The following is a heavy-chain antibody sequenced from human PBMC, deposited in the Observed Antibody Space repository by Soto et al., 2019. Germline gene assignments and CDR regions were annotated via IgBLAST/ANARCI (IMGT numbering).Heavy chain of an antibody. V-gene: IGHV4-34*01. J-gene: IGHJ4*02. CDR1: GGSFSGYY. Sequence: SETLSLTCAVYGGSFSGYYWSWIRQPPGKGLEWIGEINHSGSTNYNPSLKSRVTISVDTSKNQFSLKLSSVTAADTAVYYCARTTGDPPLLDYWGQGTLVTVSS. CDR3: ARTTGDPPLLDY. CDR2: INHSGST. D-gene: IGHD7-27*01.